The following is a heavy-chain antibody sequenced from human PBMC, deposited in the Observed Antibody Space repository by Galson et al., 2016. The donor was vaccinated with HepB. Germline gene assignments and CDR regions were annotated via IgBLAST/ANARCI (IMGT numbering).Heavy chain of an antibody. Sequence: SLRLSCAASGFTFTYAWMSWVRQAPGKGLEWVGRIKRITDGGTTDYAAPVKGRFSISRDDSQKRLYLHMNSLKTEDKAVYYCAIARYSSGDYYPYWGQGALVTVSS. J-gene: IGHJ4*02. D-gene: IGHD3-10*01. CDR2: IKRITDGGTT. V-gene: IGHV3-15*01. CDR1: GFTFTYAW. CDR3: AIARYSSGDYYPY.